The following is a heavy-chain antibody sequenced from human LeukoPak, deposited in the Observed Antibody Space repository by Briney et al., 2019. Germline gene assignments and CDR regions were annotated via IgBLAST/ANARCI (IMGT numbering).Heavy chain of an antibody. CDR1: GFTFSSYA. Sequence: GGSLRLSCAASGFTFSSYAMHWVRQAPGKGLEWVAVISYDGSNKYYADSVKGRYTISRDNSKNTLYLQMNSLRAEDTAVYYWARDWEGDGYPDYWGQGTLVTVSS. CDR2: ISYDGSNK. V-gene: IGHV3-30*04. J-gene: IGHJ4*02. D-gene: IGHD5-24*01. CDR3: ARDWEGDGYPDY.